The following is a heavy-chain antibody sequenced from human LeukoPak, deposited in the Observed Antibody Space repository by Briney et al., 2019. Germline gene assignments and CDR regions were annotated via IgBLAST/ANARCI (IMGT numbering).Heavy chain of an antibody. CDR2: ISHDGSNK. Sequence: GGSLRLSCAASGFTFSSYGMHWVRQAPGKGLEWVAVISHDGSNKYYADSVKGRFTISRDNSKNTLYLQMNSLGAEDTTVYYCAKDYYGSSTPLWGQGTLVTVSS. V-gene: IGHV3-30*18. CDR3: AKDYYGSSTPL. D-gene: IGHD6-6*01. CDR1: GFTFSSYG. J-gene: IGHJ4*02.